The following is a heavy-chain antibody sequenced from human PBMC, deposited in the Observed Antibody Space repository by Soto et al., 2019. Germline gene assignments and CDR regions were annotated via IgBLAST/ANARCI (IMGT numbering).Heavy chain of an antibody. CDR3: TRVFSDSSSFFDP. Sequence: SETLSLTCTVSGGSISSGNYYWSWIRQHPGKGLEWIGYIYYSGSTSYNPSLKSRVTISVDTSKNHFSLKLSSVTAADTAVYYCTRVFSDSSSFFDPWGQGTLVTVSS. CDR2: IYYSGST. D-gene: IGHD6-13*01. CDR1: GGSISSGNYY. V-gene: IGHV4-31*03. J-gene: IGHJ5*02.